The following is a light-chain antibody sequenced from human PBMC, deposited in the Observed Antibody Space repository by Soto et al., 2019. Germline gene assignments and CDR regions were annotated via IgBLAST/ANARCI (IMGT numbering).Light chain of an antibody. J-gene: IGLJ1*01. CDR3: TSYTSSGTYV. Sequence: QSALTQPASVSGSPGQSITISCTGTSSDIGGYNSVSWVSWYQHHPGRAPKLMIFEVSNRPSGVSNRFSGSKSGNTASLTISGLQAEDEADYYCTSYTSSGTYVFGTGTKLTVL. CDR2: EVS. V-gene: IGLV2-14*01. CDR1: SSDIGGYNS.